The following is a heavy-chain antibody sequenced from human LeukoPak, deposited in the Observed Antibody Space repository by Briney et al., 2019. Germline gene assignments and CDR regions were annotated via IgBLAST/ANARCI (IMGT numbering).Heavy chain of an antibody. D-gene: IGHD3-3*01. CDR2: INHSGST. CDR1: GGSFSGYY. V-gene: IGHV4-34*01. Sequence: SETLSLTCAVYGGSFSGYYWSWIRQPPGKGLEWIGEINHSGSTNYNPSLKSRVTISVDTSKNQFSLKLSPVTAADTAVYYCARNRNGWVFGGPYDYWGQGTLVTVSS. CDR3: ARNRNGWVFGGPYDY. J-gene: IGHJ4*02.